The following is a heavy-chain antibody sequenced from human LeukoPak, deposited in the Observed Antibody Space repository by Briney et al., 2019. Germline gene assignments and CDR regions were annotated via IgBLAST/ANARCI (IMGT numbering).Heavy chain of an antibody. CDR2: ISGSGGST. J-gene: IGHJ4*02. CDR1: GFTFSSYE. V-gene: IGHV3-23*01. CDR3: AKGYCSSTSCPGNY. D-gene: IGHD2-2*01. Sequence: PGGSLRLSCAASGFTFSSYEMNWVRQAPGKGLEWVSAISGSGGSTYYADSVKGRFTISRDNSKNTLYLQMNSLRAEDTAVYYCAKGYCSSTSCPGNYWGQGTLVTVSS.